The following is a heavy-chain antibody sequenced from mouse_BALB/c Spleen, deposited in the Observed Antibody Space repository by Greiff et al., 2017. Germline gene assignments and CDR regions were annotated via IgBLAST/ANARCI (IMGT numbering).Heavy chain of an antibody. D-gene: IGHD4-1*01. Sequence: EVQLVESGGGLVKPGGSLKLSCAASGFTFSSYTMSWVRQTPEKRLEWVATISSGGSYTYYPDSVKGRFTISRDNAKNTLYLQMSSLKSEDTAMYYCTSELGRFAYWGQGTLVTVSA. V-gene: IGHV5-6-4*01. J-gene: IGHJ3*01. CDR1: GFTFSSYT. CDR3: TSELGRFAY. CDR2: ISSGGSYT.